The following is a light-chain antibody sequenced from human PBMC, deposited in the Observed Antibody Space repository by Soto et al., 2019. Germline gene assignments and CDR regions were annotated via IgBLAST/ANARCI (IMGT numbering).Light chain of an antibody. CDR3: SLYTSSDTPYV. CDR1: SSDVGAYDY. J-gene: IGLJ1*01. V-gene: IGLV2-14*01. CDR2: VVS. Sequence: QSALTQPASVSGSPGQAITISCTGTSSDVGAYDYVSWFIQLPDKAPKRIISVVSNRPSGFSNRFSGSKSVNTASLTISGLQAEDEADYYGSLYTSSDTPYVFGTGTKLTVL.